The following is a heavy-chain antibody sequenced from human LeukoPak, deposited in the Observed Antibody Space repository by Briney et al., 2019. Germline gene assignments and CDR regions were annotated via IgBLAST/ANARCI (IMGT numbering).Heavy chain of an antibody. J-gene: IGHJ5*02. CDR1: GYTFTGYY. CDR3: ARETSTQLWFGPSFDP. CDR2: INPNSGGT. Sequence: GASVNVTCKASGYTFTGYYMHWVRQAPGQGLEWMGWINPNSGGTNYAQKFQGRVTMTRDTSISTAYMELNTLRSDDTAVYYCARETSTQLWFGPSFDPWGQGTLVTVSS. D-gene: IGHD3-10*01. V-gene: IGHV1-2*02.